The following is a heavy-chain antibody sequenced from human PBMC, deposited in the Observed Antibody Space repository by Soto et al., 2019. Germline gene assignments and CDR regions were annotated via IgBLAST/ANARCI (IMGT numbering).Heavy chain of an antibody. Sequence: GSLRLSCAASGFPFITHAMTWGRESPVKGLEWVSLISGSGGSTYYADSVKGRFTISRDNSRDTLYLQMNSLRAEDTAVYYCAKVHGSGTYNNFPDCWGQGTLVTVSS. CDR3: AKVHGSGTYNNFPDC. V-gene: IGHV3-23*01. CDR2: ISGSGGST. J-gene: IGHJ4*02. CDR1: GFPFITHA. D-gene: IGHD3-10*01.